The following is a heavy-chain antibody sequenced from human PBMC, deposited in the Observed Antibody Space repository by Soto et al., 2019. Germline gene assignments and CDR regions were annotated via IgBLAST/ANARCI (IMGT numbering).Heavy chain of an antibody. V-gene: IGHV4-4*02. Sequence: QLQLQESGPGLVKPSGPLPLTCTVSNGSMTSSLWWSWVRQSPGKGLEWLGEVAQSGYTSYNPSLKSRLTISQDRSRNQFSLRLTSVTAADTAVYYCARNRYGGYDFDSWGQGTLVTVSS. CDR3: ARNRYGGYDFDS. CDR2: VAQSGYT. J-gene: IGHJ4*02. D-gene: IGHD5-12*01. CDR1: NGSMTSSLW.